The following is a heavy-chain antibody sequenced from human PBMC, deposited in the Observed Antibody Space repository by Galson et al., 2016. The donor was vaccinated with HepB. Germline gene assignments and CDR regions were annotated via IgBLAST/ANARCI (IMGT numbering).Heavy chain of an antibody. D-gene: IGHD1-14*01. CDR2: ISYHGRNA. CDR1: GFTFNAYV. CDR3: ARVREPHYFYAMDL. Sequence: SLRLSCAASGFTFNAYVIHWVRQAPGEGLEWVAVISYHGRNAYYVDAVEGRFTISRDNSKNTVFLQMNSLTYEDTAVYYCARVREPHYFYAMDLWGQGTTVTVSS. V-gene: IGHV3-30*03. J-gene: IGHJ6*02.